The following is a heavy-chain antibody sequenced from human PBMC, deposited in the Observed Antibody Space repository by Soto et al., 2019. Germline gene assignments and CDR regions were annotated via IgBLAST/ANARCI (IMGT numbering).Heavy chain of an antibody. D-gene: IGHD1-1*01. CDR2: ISGSGGST. V-gene: IGHV3-23*01. CDR3: AKSRNWNPEFSGMDV. J-gene: IGHJ6*02. CDR1: GFTFSSYA. Sequence: GGSLRLSCAASGFTFSSYAMSWVRQAPGKGLEWVSAISGSGGSTYYADSVEGRFTISRDNSKNTLYLQMNSLRAEDTAVYYCAKSRNWNPEFSGMDVWGQGTTVTVS.